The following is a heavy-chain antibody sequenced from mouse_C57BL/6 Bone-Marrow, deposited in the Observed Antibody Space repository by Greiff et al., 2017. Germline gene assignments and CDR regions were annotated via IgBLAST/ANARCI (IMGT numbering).Heavy chain of an antibody. J-gene: IGHJ1*03. Sequence: EVMLVESGGGLVKPGGSLKLSCAASGFTFSDYGMHWVRQAPEKGLEWVAYISRGSSTIYYADTVKGRFTISRDNAKNTLFLQMTSLRSEDTAVYYWAGGYFDVWGTGTTVTVSS. CDR2: ISRGSSTI. CDR1: GFTFSDYG. V-gene: IGHV5-17*01. CDR3: AGGYFDV.